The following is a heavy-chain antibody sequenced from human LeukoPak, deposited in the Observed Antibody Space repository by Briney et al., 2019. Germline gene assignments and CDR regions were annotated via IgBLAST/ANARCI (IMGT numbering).Heavy chain of an antibody. Sequence: GESLKISCKGFGYTSYWIGWVRQMPGKGLEWMGIIYPGDSDTRYSPSFQGQVTISADKSISTAYLQWSSLTASDTAMYYCARLRALYQLDYWGQGTLVTVSS. V-gene: IGHV5-51*01. CDR2: IYPGDSDT. J-gene: IGHJ4*02. D-gene: IGHD3-16*02. CDR3: ARLRALYQLDY. CDR1: GYTSYW.